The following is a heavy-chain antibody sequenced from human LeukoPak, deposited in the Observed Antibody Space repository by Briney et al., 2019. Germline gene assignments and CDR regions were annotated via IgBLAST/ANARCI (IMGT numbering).Heavy chain of an antibody. CDR1: GFTFSRYW. V-gene: IGHV3-7*01. D-gene: IGHD1-26*01. CDR3: ARDAPYSGSYLAGFYFDY. Sequence: PGGSLRLSCAASGFTFSRYWMSWVRQAPGKGLEWVANIKQDGSEKYYVDSVKGRFTISRDNAKNSLLLQMNSLRAEDTAVYYCARDAPYSGSYLAGFYFDYWGQGTLVTLSS. J-gene: IGHJ4*02. CDR2: IKQDGSEK.